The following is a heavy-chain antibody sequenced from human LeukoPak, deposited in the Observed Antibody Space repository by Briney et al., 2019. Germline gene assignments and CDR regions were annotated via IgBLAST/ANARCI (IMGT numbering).Heavy chain of an antibody. V-gene: IGHV4-4*02. D-gene: IGHD2-2*01. CDR2: IYHSGST. J-gene: IGHJ4*02. Sequence: PSGTLSLTCAVSGGSISSSNWWSWVRPPPGKGLEWIGEIYHSGSTNYNPSLKSRVTISVDKSKNQFSLKLSSVTAADTAVYYCASFVVVPAAPDYWGQGTLVTVSS. CDR3: ASFVVVPAAPDY. CDR1: GGSISSSNW.